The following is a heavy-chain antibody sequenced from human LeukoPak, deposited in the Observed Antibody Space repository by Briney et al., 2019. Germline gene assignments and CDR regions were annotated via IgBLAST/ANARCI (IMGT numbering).Heavy chain of an antibody. CDR2: ISGSGGST. D-gene: IGHD3-10*01. J-gene: IGHJ6*03. CDR1: GFTFSGYA. CDR3: AEDRQGFGFGEQLDYYYMDV. Sequence: PGGSLRLSCAASGFTFSGYAMSWVRQVPGKGLEWVSVISGSGGSTYYADSVKGRFTISRDNSKNTLYLQINSLRAEDTAVYYCAEDRQGFGFGEQLDYYYMDVWGKGTTVTVSS. V-gene: IGHV3-23*01.